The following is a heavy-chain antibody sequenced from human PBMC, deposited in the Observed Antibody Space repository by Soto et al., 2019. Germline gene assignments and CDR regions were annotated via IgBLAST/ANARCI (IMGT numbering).Heavy chain of an antibody. J-gene: IGHJ6*02. D-gene: IGHD1-26*01. CDR2: INPSGGST. CDR3: AKSSRKYYPESRVMHV. V-gene: IGHV1-46*01. Sequence: ASVPVSCTASRYPFTSDSMHSVRQTHGQGLDWMGIINPSGGSTSYAQKFQGRVTMTRDTSTSTVYMELNSLRPEDTAVYYCAKSSRKYYPESRVMHVWGQGITVTVSS. CDR1: RYPFTSDS.